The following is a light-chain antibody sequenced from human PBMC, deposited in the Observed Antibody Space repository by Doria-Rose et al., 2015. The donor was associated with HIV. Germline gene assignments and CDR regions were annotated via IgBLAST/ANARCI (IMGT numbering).Light chain of an antibody. CDR3: HQYGTSWT. CDR1: QSFSSTY. CDR2: DGS. J-gene: IGKJ1*01. V-gene: IGKV3-20*01. Sequence: TQSPGTQSLSPGERATLSCRASQSFSSTYLAWYQQKPGQAHSLLIRDGSTRATGIPDRFSASGSGTDFTLTINRLGPEDFALYYCHQYGTSWTFGQGTKVEI.